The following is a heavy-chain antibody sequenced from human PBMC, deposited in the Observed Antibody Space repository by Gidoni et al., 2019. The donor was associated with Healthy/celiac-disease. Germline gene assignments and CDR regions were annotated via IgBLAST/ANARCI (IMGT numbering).Heavy chain of an antibody. J-gene: IGHJ4*02. D-gene: IGHD3-22*01. Sequence: QLQLQESGPGLVKPSETLSPTCTVAGGSISSSSDYWGWIRQPPGKGLEWIGSLYYSGSTYYRPSLRSRVTISVDTSKNQFSLKLSSETAADTAVYYFARRGITMIVAQFDYWGQGTLVTVSS. V-gene: IGHV4-39*01. CDR1: GGSISSSSDY. CDR2: LYYSGST. CDR3: ARRGITMIVAQFDY.